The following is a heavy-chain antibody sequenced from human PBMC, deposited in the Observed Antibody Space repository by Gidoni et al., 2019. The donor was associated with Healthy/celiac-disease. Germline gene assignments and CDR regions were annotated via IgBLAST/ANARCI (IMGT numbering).Heavy chain of an antibody. Sequence: QVQLVESGGGVVQPGRSLSLSCAASGFTFSSYAMPWVRQAPGKGLGWVAVRSDDGSNKYYADSVKGRFTISRDKSKNTLYLQMNSLRAEDTAVYYCARVGYCSSTSCYYYYYGMDGWGQGTTVTVSS. J-gene: IGHJ6*02. D-gene: IGHD2-2*01. V-gene: IGHV3-30-3*01. CDR3: ARVGYCSSTSCYYYYYGMDG. CDR1: GFTFSSYA. CDR2: RSDDGSNK.